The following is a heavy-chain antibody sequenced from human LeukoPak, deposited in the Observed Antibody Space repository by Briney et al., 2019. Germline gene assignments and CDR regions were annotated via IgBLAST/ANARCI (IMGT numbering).Heavy chain of an antibody. CDR3: ARGGRYYYDSSGYRDAFDI. CDR2: IYTSGST. D-gene: IGHD3-22*01. Sequence: SETLSLTCTVSGGSISSYYWSWIRQRAGKGLEWIGRIYTSGSTNYNPSLKSRVTMSVDTSKNQFSLKLSSVTAADTAVYYCARGGRYYYDSSGYRDAFDIWGQGTMVTVSS. V-gene: IGHV4-4*07. CDR1: GGSISSYY. J-gene: IGHJ3*02.